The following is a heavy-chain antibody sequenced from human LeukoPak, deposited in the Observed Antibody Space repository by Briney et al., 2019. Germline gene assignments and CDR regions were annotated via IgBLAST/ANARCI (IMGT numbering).Heavy chain of an antibody. CDR3: ARDLRWGDGAEYYFDF. D-gene: IGHD4/OR15-4a*01. J-gene: IGHJ4*02. Sequence: PGRSLRLSCAASGFTFSSYAMHWVRQAPGQGLEWMGRINPNGGGINYPQNFRGRVTMTRDTSISTAYMELSSLTSDDTAVYYCARDLRWGDGAEYYFDFWGQGTLVTVSS. CDR2: INPNGGGI. V-gene: IGHV1-2*06. CDR1: GFTFSSYA.